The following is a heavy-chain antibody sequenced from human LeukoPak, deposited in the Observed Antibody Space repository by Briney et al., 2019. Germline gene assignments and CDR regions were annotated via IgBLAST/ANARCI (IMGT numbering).Heavy chain of an antibody. CDR2: TSSDLNVK. CDR3: ASQGYYDSSPFDP. Sequence: GGSLRLSCAASGFTFRNYVIHWVRQAPGKGLEWVAVTSSDLNVKLYADSVKGRFTISRDNSRSTLYLQMNSLRPEDTAIYYCASQGYYDSSPFDPWGQGTLVTVSS. V-gene: IGHV3-30-3*01. D-gene: IGHD3-22*01. J-gene: IGHJ5*02. CDR1: GFTFRNYV.